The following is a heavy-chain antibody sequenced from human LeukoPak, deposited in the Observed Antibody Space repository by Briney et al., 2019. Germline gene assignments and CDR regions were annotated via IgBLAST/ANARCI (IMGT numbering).Heavy chain of an antibody. J-gene: IGHJ4*02. CDR3: ARHAVVNTFDY. CDR1: GGSISSSSYY. V-gene: IGHV4-39*01. D-gene: IGHD3-16*02. CDR2: IYYSGST. Sequence: SETLSLTRTVSGGSISSSSYYWGWIRQPPGKGLEWIGSIYYSGSTYYNPSLKSRVTISVDTSKNQFSLKLSSVTAADTAVYYCARHAVVNTFDYWGQGTLVTVSS.